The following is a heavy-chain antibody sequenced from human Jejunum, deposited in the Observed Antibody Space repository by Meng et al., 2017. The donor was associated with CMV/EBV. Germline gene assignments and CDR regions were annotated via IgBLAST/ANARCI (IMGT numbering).Heavy chain of an antibody. CDR3: ARAGYSSIGYSSSWPPGDFDS. V-gene: IGHV6-1*01. CDR2: THYRSNWYN. J-gene: IGHJ4*02. D-gene: IGHD6-13*01. CDR1: V. Sequence: VWNWIRQSPSRGLEWLGMTHYRSNWYNDYAASVKTRISINADTSKNQFSLQLNSVTPEDTAVYYCARAGYSSIGYSSSWPPGDFDSWGQGTLVTVSS.